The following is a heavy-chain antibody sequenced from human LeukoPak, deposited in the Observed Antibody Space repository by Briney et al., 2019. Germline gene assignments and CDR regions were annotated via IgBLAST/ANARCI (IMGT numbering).Heavy chain of an antibody. CDR2: INPNSGGT. V-gene: IGHV1-2*06. CDR1: GYTFTGYY. Sequence: ASVKVSCKASGYTFTGYYMHWVRQAPGQGLEWMGRINPNSGGTNYAQKFQGRVTMTRDTSMSTAYMELSRLRSDDTAVYYCARTLGYCSGGSCYPSYYFDYWGQGTLVTVSS. J-gene: IGHJ4*02. CDR3: ARTLGYCSGGSCYPSYYFDY. D-gene: IGHD2-15*01.